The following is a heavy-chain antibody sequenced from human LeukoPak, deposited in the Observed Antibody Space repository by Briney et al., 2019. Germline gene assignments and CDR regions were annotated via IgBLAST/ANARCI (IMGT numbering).Heavy chain of an antibody. J-gene: IGHJ2*01. CDR2: ISGSGGST. V-gene: IGHV3-23*01. CDR3: AKDGWATLTSDWYFDL. D-gene: IGHD4-17*01. Sequence: GGSLRLSCAASGFTFSSYGMSWVRQAPGKGLEWVSAISGSGGSTYYADSVKGRFTISRDNSKNTLYLQMNSLRAEDTAVYYCAKDGWATLTSDWYFDLWGLCTLVTVSS. CDR1: GFTFSSYG.